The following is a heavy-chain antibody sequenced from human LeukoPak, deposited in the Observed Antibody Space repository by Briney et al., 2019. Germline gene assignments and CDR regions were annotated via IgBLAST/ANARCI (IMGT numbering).Heavy chain of an antibody. CDR1: GYTFTSYY. V-gene: IGHV1-46*01. CDR2: INPSGGST. D-gene: IGHD6-6*01. CDR3: ARVRQQLDGMDV. J-gene: IGHJ6*02. Sequence: ASVKVSCKASGYTFTSYYLHWVRQAPGQGLEWMGIINPSGGSTSYAQKFQGRVTMTRDTSTSTVYMELRSLRSEDTAVYYCARVRQQLDGMDVWGQGTTVTVSS.